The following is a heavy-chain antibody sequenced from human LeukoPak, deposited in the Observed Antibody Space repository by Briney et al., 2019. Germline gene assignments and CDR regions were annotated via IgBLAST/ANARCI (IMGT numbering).Heavy chain of an antibody. CDR2: IYYSGST. CDR1: GGSISSSSYY. J-gene: IGHJ4*02. V-gene: IGHV4-39*07. Sequence: SETLSLTCTVSGGSISSSSYYWGWIRQPPGKGLEWIGSIYYSGSTYYNPSLKSRVTISVDTSKNQFSLKLSSVTAADTAVYYCARDESESNRSGWQFDYWGQGTLVTVSS. D-gene: IGHD6-19*01. CDR3: ARDESESNRSGWQFDY.